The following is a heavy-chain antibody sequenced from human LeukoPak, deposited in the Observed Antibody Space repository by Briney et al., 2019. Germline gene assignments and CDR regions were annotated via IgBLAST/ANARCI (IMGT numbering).Heavy chain of an antibody. V-gene: IGHV3-23*01. CDR3: AKGSGINHYHWIDP. J-gene: IGHJ5*02. Sequence: GGSLRLSCAASEFTFSNYAMNWVRQAPGKGLEWVSGICGGGGSTYYADSVKGRFTISRDNSKNTLYLQMDSLRAEDTALYYCAKGSGINHYHWIDPWGQGTLVTVSS. D-gene: IGHD1-14*01. CDR1: EFTFSNYA. CDR2: ICGGGGST.